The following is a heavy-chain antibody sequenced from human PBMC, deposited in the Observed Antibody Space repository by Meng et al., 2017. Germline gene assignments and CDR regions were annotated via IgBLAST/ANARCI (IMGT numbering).Heavy chain of an antibody. D-gene: IGHD5-18*01. Sequence: QVQLKQGGAGLLKPSETLSLTCAVYGGSFSGYYWSWIRQPPGKGLEWIGEINHSGSTNYNPSLKSRVTISVDTSKNQFSLKLSSVTAADTAVYYCASSGYSYGYRFDYWGQGTLVTVSS. CDR3: ASSGYSYGYRFDY. CDR2: INHSGST. J-gene: IGHJ4*02. V-gene: IGHV4-34*01. CDR1: GGSFSGYY.